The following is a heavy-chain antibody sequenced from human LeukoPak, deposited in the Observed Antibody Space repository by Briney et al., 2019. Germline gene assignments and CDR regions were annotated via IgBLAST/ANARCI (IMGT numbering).Heavy chain of an antibody. Sequence: PGGSLRLSCAASGFTFSSYWMSWVRQAPGKGLEWVANIKQDGSEKYYVDSVKGRFTISRDNAKNSLYLQMNSLRAEDTAVYYCARGLRGYSYGYDFDYWGQGPLVTVSS. CDR2: IKQDGSEK. CDR3: ARGLRGYSYGYDFDY. CDR1: GFTFSSYW. J-gene: IGHJ4*02. D-gene: IGHD5-18*01. V-gene: IGHV3-7*04.